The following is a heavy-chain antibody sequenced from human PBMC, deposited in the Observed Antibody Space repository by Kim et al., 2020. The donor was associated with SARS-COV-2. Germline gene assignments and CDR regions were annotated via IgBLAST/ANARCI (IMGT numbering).Heavy chain of an antibody. Sequence: SETLSLTCTVSGGSISSSSYYWGWIRQPPGKGLEWIGCIYYSGSTYYNPSLKSRVTISVDTSKNQFSLKLSSVTAADTAVYYCARQVINYDFWSGYYQGPIGVWGQGTTVTVSS. V-gene: IGHV4-39*01. J-gene: IGHJ6*02. CDR2: IYYSGST. D-gene: IGHD3-3*01. CDR1: GGSISSSSYY. CDR3: ARQVINYDFWSGYYQGPIGV.